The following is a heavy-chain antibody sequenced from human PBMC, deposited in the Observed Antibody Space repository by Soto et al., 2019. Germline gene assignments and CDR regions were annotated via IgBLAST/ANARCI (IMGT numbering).Heavy chain of an antibody. V-gene: IGHV3-23*01. CDR3: AKDKEVATIGGAFDY. Sequence: EVQLLESGGGLVQPGGSLRLSCAASGITFSSYAMNWVRQAPGKGLEWVSVISNRGDTTYYADSMKGRFTISRDNSKNTLYLQLNSLRAEDTAMYYCAKDKEVATIGGAFDYWGQGTLLTVSS. CDR2: ISNRGDTT. D-gene: IGHD5-12*01. CDR1: GITFSSYA. J-gene: IGHJ4*02.